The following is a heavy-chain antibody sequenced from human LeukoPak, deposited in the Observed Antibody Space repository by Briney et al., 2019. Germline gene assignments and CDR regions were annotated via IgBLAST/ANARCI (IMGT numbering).Heavy chain of an antibody. CDR2: ISYDGSNK. J-gene: IGHJ4*02. CDR1: GFTFSIYG. Sequence: GGSLRLSCAASGFTFSIYGMHWVRQAPGKGLEWVAVISYDGSNKYYADSVKGRFTISRDNSKNTLYLQMNSLRAEDTAVYYCAKGHSYYYDSSGYYSTYFDYWGQGTLVTVSS. CDR3: AKGHSYYYDSSGYYSTYFDY. D-gene: IGHD3-22*01. V-gene: IGHV3-30*18.